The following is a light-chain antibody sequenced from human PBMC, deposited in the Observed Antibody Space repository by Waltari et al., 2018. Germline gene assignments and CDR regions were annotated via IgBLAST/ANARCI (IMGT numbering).Light chain of an antibody. CDR1: HGISNS. CDR2: GTS. Sequence: DIQMTRSPSSLSASVGDTVTITCRASHGISNSLAWYQQHPGQAPKLLLFGTSRLQSGVPSRFSGRGSGTDYSLTISSLQPEDFGTYYCQQYYGVILTFGGGTKVEI. J-gene: IGKJ4*01. CDR3: QQYYGVILT. V-gene: IGKV1-NL1*01.